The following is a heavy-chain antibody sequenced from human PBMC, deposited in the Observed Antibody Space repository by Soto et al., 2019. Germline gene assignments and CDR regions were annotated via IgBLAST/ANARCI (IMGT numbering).Heavy chain of an antibody. CDR1: NGSIKTDNYY. J-gene: IGHJ4*02. CDR3: ARGYSSSWYREQYYFDY. Sequence: PSETLSLTCTVSNGSIKTDNYYWSWIRQPPGKGLEWIGEINHSGSTNYNPSLKSRVTISVDTSKNQFSLKLSSVTAADTAVYYCARGYSSSWYREQYYFDYWGQGTLVTVSS. V-gene: IGHV4-34*01. CDR2: INHSGST. D-gene: IGHD6-13*01.